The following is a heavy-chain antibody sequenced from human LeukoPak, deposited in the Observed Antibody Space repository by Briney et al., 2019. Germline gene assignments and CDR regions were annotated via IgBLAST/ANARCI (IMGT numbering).Heavy chain of an antibody. CDR1: GFTFDDYA. D-gene: IGHD5-18*01. Sequence: GGSLRLSCAASGFTFDDYAMHWVRQCPGKGLEWVAVISWDGDSKLYTDSVKGRFTIFRDNSKSSLFLQMDSLRTEDTALYFCAKDGTAAMVTAPDYWGQGTLVTVSS. V-gene: IGHV3-43*01. CDR3: AKDGTAAMVTAPDY. CDR2: ISWDGDSK. J-gene: IGHJ4*02.